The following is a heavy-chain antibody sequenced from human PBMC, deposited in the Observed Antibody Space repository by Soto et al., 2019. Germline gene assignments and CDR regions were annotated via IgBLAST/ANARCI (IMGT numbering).Heavy chain of an antibody. D-gene: IGHD3-16*01. CDR2: IYYSGST. Sequence: PSETLSLTCTVSGGSISSYYWSWIRQPPGKGLEWSGYIYYSGSTNYNPSLKSRVTISVDTSKNQFSLKLSSVTAADTAVYYCARLMTTHYYYYYYMDVWGKGTTVTVSS. J-gene: IGHJ6*03. CDR3: ARLMTTHYYYYYYMDV. V-gene: IGHV4-59*08. CDR1: GGSISSYY.